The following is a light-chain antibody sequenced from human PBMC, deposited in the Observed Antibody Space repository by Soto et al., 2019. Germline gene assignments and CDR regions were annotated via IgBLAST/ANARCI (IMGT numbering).Light chain of an antibody. Sequence: EVVLTQSPATVSLAPGERATLSCRASQFLSSYLAWYQQKPGQPPRLLIYDTSNRATGIPARFSGSRARTDFTLTIRSLEPEDVGVYFCHQSNKFRQGTRLEIK. CDR3: HQSNK. J-gene: IGKJ5*01. V-gene: IGKV3-11*01. CDR2: DTS. CDR1: QFLSSY.